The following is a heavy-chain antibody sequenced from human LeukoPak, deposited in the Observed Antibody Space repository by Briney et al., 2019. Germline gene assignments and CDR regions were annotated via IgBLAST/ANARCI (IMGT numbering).Heavy chain of an antibody. CDR2: ITPLVSTT. D-gene: IGHD1-26*01. J-gene: IGHJ4*02. V-gene: IGHV1-69*01. Sequence: VASVKVSCKASGGISHPYAIAWLRQAPGQGLEWMGGITPLVSTTVYARKLRGRVTFTADEATRTVYMELRSLSSDDTAIYYCARGNGTYTPSDHWGQGTLVTVSS. CDR3: ARGNGTYTPSDH. CDR1: GGISHPYA.